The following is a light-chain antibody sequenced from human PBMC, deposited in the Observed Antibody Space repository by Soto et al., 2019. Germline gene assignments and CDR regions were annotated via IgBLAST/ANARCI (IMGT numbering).Light chain of an antibody. CDR2: KAS. CDR1: QSISSW. Sequence: DIQMTQSPSTLSASVGDRVTITCRASQSISSWVAWYQQKPGKAPKLLIYKASSVESGDPSRFTGSGSGPEFTRTISCLQPDDLATYYCQQYGSYPRTFGQGPKVEIK. CDR3: QQYGSYPRT. J-gene: IGKJ1*01. V-gene: IGKV1-5*03.